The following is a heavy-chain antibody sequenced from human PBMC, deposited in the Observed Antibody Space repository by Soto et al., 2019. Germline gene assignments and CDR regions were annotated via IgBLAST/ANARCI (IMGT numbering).Heavy chain of an antibody. CDR2: IRGSGGGN. CDR1: GFTFSSYA. V-gene: IGHV3-23*01. D-gene: IGHD3-3*01. J-gene: IGHJ5*02. CDR3: AKDPEYDFWSGYYTFAVGTNWFDP. Sequence: GGSLRLSCAASGFTFSSYAMSWVRQAPGKGLEWVSAIRGSGGGNYYADSVKGPFTISRDNCKNTMYLQMNSMRSEDTAVYYCAKDPEYDFWSGYYTFAVGTNWFDPWGQGTLVTVSS.